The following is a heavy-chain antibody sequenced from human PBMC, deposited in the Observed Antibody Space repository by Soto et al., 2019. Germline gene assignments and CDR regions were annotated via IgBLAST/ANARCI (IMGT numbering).Heavy chain of an antibody. J-gene: IGHJ4*02. Sequence: GGSLRLSCAASGFTFDDYAMHWVRQAPGKGLEWVSGISWNSGSIGYADSVKGRFTISRDNAKDSLYLQMNSLRGEDTALYYCAKDILYSSGRPTFDYWGQGTLVTVSS. CDR3: AKDILYSSGRPTFDY. V-gene: IGHV3-9*01. CDR2: ISWNSGSI. CDR1: GFTFDDYA. D-gene: IGHD6-19*01.